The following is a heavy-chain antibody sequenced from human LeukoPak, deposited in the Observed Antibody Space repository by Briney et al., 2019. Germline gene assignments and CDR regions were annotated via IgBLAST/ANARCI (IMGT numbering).Heavy chain of an antibody. V-gene: IGHV3-48*03. J-gene: IGHJ4*02. D-gene: IGHD2-21*02. CDR2: IDSSGRSK. Sequence: GGSLRLSCAASGFSFSTHEMTWVRQAPGKGREWISFIDSSGRSKFYADSVRGRFTISRDNAKNSVYLQMSSLRVEDTALYYCARGTFCGGDCYSAGFDSWGQGTLVTVSS. CDR3: ARGTFCGGDCYSAGFDS. CDR1: GFSFSTHE.